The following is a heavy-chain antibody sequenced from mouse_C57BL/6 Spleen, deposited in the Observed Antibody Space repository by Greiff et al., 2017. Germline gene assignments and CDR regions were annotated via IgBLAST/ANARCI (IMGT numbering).Heavy chain of an antibody. V-gene: IGHV3-6*01. CDR1: GYSITSGYY. Sequence: DVQLQESGPGLVKPSQSLSLTCSVTGYSITSGYYWNWIRQFPGNKLEWMGYISSDGSNNSNPSLKNRISITRDTSKNQFFLKLNSVTTEDTATDYCARAPTAQAPRFAYWGQGTLVTVSA. CDR3: ARAPTAQAPRFAY. J-gene: IGHJ3*01. D-gene: IGHD3-2*02. CDR2: ISSDGSN.